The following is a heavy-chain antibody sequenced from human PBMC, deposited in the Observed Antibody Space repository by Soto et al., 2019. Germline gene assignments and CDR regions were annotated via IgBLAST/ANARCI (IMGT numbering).Heavy chain of an antibody. CDR3: AKTLRFLELALDYYYGMDV. J-gene: IGHJ6*02. V-gene: IGHV3-30*18. CDR1: GFTFNRYG. D-gene: IGHD3-3*01. CDR2: ISDDGSDK. Sequence: VGSLRLSCVGSGFTFNRYGIHWVRQAPGKGLEWLALISDDGSDKDYADSVKGRFTISRDNSKNTLYLQMNSLRPEDTAVYYCAKTLRFLELALDYYYGMDVWGQGTTVTVSS.